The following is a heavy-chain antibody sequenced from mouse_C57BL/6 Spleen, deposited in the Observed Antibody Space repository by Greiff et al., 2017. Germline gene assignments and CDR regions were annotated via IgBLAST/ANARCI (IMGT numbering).Heavy chain of an antibody. CDR2: ILPGSGST. J-gene: IGHJ1*03. CDR1: GYTFTGYW. D-gene: IGHD4-1*01. CDR3: ARIYTGPNWYFDV. V-gene: IGHV1-9*01. Sequence: QVQLQQSGAELMKPGASVKLSCKATGYTFTGYWIEWVKQRPGHGLEWIGEILPGSGSTNYNEKFKGKATFTADTSSNTAYMQLIILTTEDSAIYYCARIYTGPNWYFDVWGTGTTVTVSS.